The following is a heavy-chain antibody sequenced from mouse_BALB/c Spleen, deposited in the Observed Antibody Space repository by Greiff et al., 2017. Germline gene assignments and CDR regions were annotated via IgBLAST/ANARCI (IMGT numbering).Heavy chain of an antibody. CDR2: IWAGGST. CDR3: ARAAYGYDVGYYAMDY. J-gene: IGHJ4*01. V-gene: IGHV2-9*02. D-gene: IGHD2-2*01. Sequence: QVQLKESGPGLVAPSQSLSITCTVSGFSLTSYGVHWVRQPPGKGLEWLGVIWAGGSTNYNSALMSRLSISKDNSKSQVFLKMNSLQTDDTAMYYWARAAYGYDVGYYAMDYWGQGTSVTVSS. CDR1: GFSLTSYG.